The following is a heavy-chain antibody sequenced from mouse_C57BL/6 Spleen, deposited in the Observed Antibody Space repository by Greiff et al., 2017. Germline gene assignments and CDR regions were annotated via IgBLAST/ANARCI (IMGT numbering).Heavy chain of an antibody. V-gene: IGHV1-54*01. CDR3: ARGGFTTVASYAMDY. D-gene: IGHD1-1*01. J-gene: IGHJ4*01. Sequence: VQLVESGAELVRPGPSVKVSCKASGYAFTNYLIEWVKQRPGQGLEWIGVINPGSGGTNYNEKFKGKATLTADKSSSTAYMQLSSLTSEDSAVYFCARGGFTTVASYAMDYWGQGTSVTVSS. CDR2: INPGSGGT. CDR1: GYAFTNYL.